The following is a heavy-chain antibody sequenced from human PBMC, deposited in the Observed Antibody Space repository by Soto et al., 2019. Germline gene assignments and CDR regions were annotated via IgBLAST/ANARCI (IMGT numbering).Heavy chain of an antibody. CDR3: AGWIQLQQYYYYGMDV. CDR2: IYHSGST. D-gene: IGHD5-18*01. V-gene: IGHV4-4*02. J-gene: IGHJ6*02. CDR1: GGSISSSNW. Sequence: QVQLQESGPGLVKPSGTLSLTCAVSGGSISSSNWWSWVRQPPGKGLEWIGEIYHSGSTSYNPSLKTRVTISVDKSKNQFSLKLSSVTAADTAVYYCAGWIQLQQYYYYGMDVWGQGTTVTVSS.